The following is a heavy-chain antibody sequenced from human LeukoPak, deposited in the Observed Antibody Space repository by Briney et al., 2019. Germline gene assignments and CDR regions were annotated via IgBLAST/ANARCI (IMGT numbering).Heavy chain of an antibody. CDR2: ISYDGSNK. Sequence: GGSLRLSCAASGFTFSSYGMHWVRQAPGKGLEWVAVISYDGSNKYYADSVKGRFTISRDNARNSLYLQMNSLRVEDTAVYYCYYYMDVWGKGTTVTISS. J-gene: IGHJ6*03. CDR3: YYYMDV. CDR1: GFTFSSYG. V-gene: IGHV3-30*03.